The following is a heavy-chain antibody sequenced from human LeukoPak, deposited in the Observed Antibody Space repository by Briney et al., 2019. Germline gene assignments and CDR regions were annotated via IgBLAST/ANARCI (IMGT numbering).Heavy chain of an antibody. D-gene: IGHD3-10*01. CDR1: GYTFTGYY. CDR3: AKQYYFGSGNIWFAP. Sequence: ASVKVSCKASGYTFTGYYLHWVRQAPGQGLEWMGWINPNTGGTYYALKFQGRVTMTRDTSINTGYMELSSLRSDDTAVYYCAKQYYFGSGNIWFAPWGQGTLVTISS. J-gene: IGHJ5*02. CDR2: INPNTGGT. V-gene: IGHV1-2*02.